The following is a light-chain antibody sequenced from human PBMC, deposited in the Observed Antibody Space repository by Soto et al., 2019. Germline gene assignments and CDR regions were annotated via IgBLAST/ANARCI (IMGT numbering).Light chain of an antibody. Sequence: QSVLTQPPSASGTPGQRVTISCSGSRSTIGSNPVQWYRQLPGTAPQLLIYRSDQRPSGVPDRFSGSKSGTSASLTISGLQSEDEADYHCATWDDNVYGPVFGGGTKVTVL. CDR1: RSTIGSNP. J-gene: IGLJ3*02. CDR2: RSD. CDR3: ATWDDNVYGPV. V-gene: IGLV1-44*01.